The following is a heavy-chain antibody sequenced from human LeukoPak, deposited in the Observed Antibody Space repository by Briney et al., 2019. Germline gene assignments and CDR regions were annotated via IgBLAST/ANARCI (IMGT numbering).Heavy chain of an antibody. CDR2: ISGSGSST. V-gene: IGHV3-23*01. CDR3: AKYGATAGTNYFDY. J-gene: IGHJ4*02. CDR1: GFIFSSNA. Sequence: GGSLRLSCAASGFIFSSNAMSWVRQAPGKGVEWVSSISGSGSSTYYADSVKSRFTISRDNSKNTLYLQMNSLRAEDTAVYYCAKYGATAGTNYFDYWGQGTLVTVSS. D-gene: IGHD6-13*01.